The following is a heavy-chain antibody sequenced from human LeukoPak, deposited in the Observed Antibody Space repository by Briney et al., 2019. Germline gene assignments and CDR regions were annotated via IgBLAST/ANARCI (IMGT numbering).Heavy chain of an antibody. CDR1: GFTVSSNY. Sequence: GGSLRLSCAASGFTVSSNYMSWVRQAPGKGLEWVSVIYSGGSTYYADSVKGRFTISRDNSKNTLYLQMNSLRAEDTAVYYRARGPYYHDRSGYPPPFDYWGQGTLVTVSS. D-gene: IGHD3-22*01. CDR2: IYSGGST. CDR3: ARGPYYHDRSGYPPPFDY. V-gene: IGHV3-53*01. J-gene: IGHJ4*02.